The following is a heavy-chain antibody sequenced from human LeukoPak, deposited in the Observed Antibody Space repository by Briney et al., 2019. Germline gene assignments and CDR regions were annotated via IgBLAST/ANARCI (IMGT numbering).Heavy chain of an antibody. J-gene: IGHJ4*02. CDR2: ISSSSTYI. CDR3: AREARFGDLKSSNLDY. V-gene: IGHV3-21*01. CDR1: GFTFSSYN. D-gene: IGHD3-10*02. Sequence: GGSLGLSCAASGFTFSSYNMNWVRQAPGKGLEWVSSISSSSTYIYYADSLKGRFTVSRDNARNSLYLQMNSLRGEDTAVYYCAREARFGDLKSSNLDYWGQGILVTVSS.